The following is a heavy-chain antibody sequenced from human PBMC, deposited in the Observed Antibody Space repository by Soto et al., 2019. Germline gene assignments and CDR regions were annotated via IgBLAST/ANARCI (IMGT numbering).Heavy chain of an antibody. CDR2: ISYDGSNK. J-gene: IGHJ5*02. D-gene: IGHD6-6*01. Sequence: QVQLVESGGGVVQPGRSLRLSCAASGFTFSSYAMHWVRQAPGKGLEWVAVISYDGSNKYYADSVKGRFTISRDNSKNTLYLQMNSLGAEDTAVYYCAREGYSSSSWGQGTLVTVSS. CDR3: AREGYSSSS. V-gene: IGHV3-30-3*01. CDR1: GFTFSSYA.